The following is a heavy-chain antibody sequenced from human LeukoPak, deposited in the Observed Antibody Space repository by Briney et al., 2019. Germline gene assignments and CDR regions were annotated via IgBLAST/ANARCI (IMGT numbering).Heavy chain of an antibody. D-gene: IGHD3-10*01. J-gene: IGHJ6*03. V-gene: IGHV3-7*01. CDR2: IKQDGREK. CDR1: GFTFSNYW. CDR3: ARGLGEPLNYDYYMDV. Sequence: GGSLRLSCTASGFTFSNYWMTWVRQAPGKWLEWVATIKQDGREKYYVDSVKGRFTISRDNAKNSLYLQMNSLRAEDTAVYYCARGLGEPLNYDYYMDVWGKGTTVTISS.